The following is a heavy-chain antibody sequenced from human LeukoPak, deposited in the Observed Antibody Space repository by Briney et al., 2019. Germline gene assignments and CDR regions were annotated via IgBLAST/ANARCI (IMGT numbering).Heavy chain of an antibody. V-gene: IGHV1-2*06. CDR2: INPNSGDT. CDR3: ARDPGPYYYDSSGGPDY. CDR1: GYTFTGYY. J-gene: IGHJ4*02. D-gene: IGHD3-22*01. Sequence: SGESLQVSCKASGYTFTGYYMHWVRQAPGQGLEWMGRINPNSGDTNYAQKFQGRVTMTRDTSISTAYMELSRLRSDDTAVYYCARDPGPYYYDSSGGPDYWGQGTLVTVSS.